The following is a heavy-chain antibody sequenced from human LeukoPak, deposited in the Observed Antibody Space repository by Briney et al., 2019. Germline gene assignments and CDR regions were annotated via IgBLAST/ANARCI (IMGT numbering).Heavy chain of an antibody. Sequence: GGSLRLSCAASGFTFSDYYMTWIRQAPGKGLEWVSYISSSGSNIYYADSVKGRFTISRDSAKNSLFLQMSSLRVEDTAVYYCAKGHDYFGGKFFDFWGQETLVTVSS. CDR3: AKGHDYFGGKFFDF. CDR1: GFTFSDYY. J-gene: IGHJ4*02. V-gene: IGHV3-11*01. D-gene: IGHD3-16*01. CDR2: ISSSGSNI.